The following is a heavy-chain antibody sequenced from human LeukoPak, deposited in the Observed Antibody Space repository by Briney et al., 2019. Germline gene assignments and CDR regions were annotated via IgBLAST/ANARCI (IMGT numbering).Heavy chain of an antibody. CDR2: IYHSGTT. V-gene: IGHV4-38-2*02. CDR1: GYSISSDYY. D-gene: IGHD6-13*01. J-gene: IGHJ4*02. CDR3: ARSIPRRGSSWFFSFDY. Sequence: SETLSLTCIVSGYSISSDYYWGWIRQPPGKGLEWIGSIYHSGTTYYNPSLKSRVTISVDRSKNQFSLKLSSVTAADTAVYYCARSIPRRGSSWFFSFDYWGQGTLVTVSS.